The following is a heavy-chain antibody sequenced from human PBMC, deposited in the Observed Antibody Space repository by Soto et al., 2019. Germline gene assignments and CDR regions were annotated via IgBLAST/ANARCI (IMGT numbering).Heavy chain of an antibody. Sequence: GGSLRLSCAASGFTFDDYTMHWVRQAPGKGLEWVSLISWDGGSTYYADSVKGRFTISRDNSKNSLYLQMNSLRTEDTALYYCAKDMGPTVTITYYYYYYGMDVWGQG. CDR3: AKDMGPTVTITYYYYYYGMDV. J-gene: IGHJ6*02. CDR2: ISWDGGST. D-gene: IGHD4-4*01. CDR1: GFTFDDYT. V-gene: IGHV3-43*01.